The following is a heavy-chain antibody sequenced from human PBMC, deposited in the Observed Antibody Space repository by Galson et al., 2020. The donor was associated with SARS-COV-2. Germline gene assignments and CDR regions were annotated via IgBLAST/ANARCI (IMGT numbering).Heavy chain of an antibody. Sequence: GESLKISCKASGYIFNNFWIGWVRQMPGKGLEWMGIIYPGDSDTRYSPSFEGQVTISVDESIDTTYLQWSSLKASDTAMYYCARLALSSWYNGNWFDPWGQGTLVTVSS. CDR1: GYIFNNFW. V-gene: IGHV5-51*01. J-gene: IGHJ5*02. CDR2: IYPGDSDT. CDR3: ARLALSSWYNGNWFDP. D-gene: IGHD6-13*01.